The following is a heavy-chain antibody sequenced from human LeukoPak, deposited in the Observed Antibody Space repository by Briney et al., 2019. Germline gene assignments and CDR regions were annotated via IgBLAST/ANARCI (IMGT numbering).Heavy chain of an antibody. CDR3: ARLDYGGNSDY. CDR2: IIPIFGIA. V-gene: IGHV1-69*04. J-gene: IGHJ4*02. CDR1: GGTFSSYA. Sequence: SAKVSCKASGGTFSSYAISWVRQAPGQGLEWMGRIIPIFGIANYAQKFQGRVTITADKSTSTAYMELSSLRSEDTAVYYCARLDYGGNSDYWGQGTLVTVSS. D-gene: IGHD4-23*01.